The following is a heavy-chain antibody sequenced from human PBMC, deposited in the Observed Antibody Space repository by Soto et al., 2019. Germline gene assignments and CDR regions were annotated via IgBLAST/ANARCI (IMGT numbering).Heavy chain of an antibody. D-gene: IGHD3-16*01. CDR3: ARLGIKRGNYGMDV. J-gene: IGHJ6*01. CDR1: GGSISSTSYY. Sequence: SETLSLTCTVSGGSISSTSYYWGWIRQPPGKGLEWIGSIYYSGSTYYNPSLKSRVTISVDTSKNKFSLQLSSVTAADTAVYYCARLGIKRGNYGMDVWGQGTTVTVSS. CDR2: IYYSGST. V-gene: IGHV4-39*01.